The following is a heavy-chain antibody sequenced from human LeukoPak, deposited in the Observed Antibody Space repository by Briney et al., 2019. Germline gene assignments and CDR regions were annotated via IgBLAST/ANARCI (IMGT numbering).Heavy chain of an antibody. CDR3: ANDPGGYGGNSGWLAHRGEGAMATDS. D-gene: IGHD4-23*01. CDR2: TIISDAGT. V-gene: IGHV3-23*01. CDR1: GFTLSTYA. J-gene: IGHJ5*01. Sequence: GGSLRLSCAASGFTLSTYAMSWVRQTPGEGLEWVAPTIISDAGTYPAACVRGRFTISRDNSKTTLYLQMKIRGAEDTAVYYLANDPGGYGGNSGWLAHRGEGAMATDS.